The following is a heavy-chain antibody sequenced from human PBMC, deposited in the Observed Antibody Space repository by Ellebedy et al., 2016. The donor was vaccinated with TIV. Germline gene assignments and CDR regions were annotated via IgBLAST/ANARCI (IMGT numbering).Heavy chain of an antibody. Sequence: GESLKISCKGSGYNFINYWIGWVRQKPGKGLEWMAIIYPVDSDIRYSPSFQGQVTISADKSISTAYLQWSSLKASATAMYYCVRSASIADTDNSEFDYWGQGTLVIVSS. CDR2: IYPVDSDI. V-gene: IGHV5-51*01. CDR3: VRSASIADTDNSEFDY. J-gene: IGHJ4*02. D-gene: IGHD6-6*01. CDR1: GYNFINYW.